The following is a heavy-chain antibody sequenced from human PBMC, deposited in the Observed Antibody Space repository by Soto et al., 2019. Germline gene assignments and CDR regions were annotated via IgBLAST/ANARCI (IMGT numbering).Heavy chain of an antibody. Sequence: SETLSLTCTVSGGSISSYYWSWIRQPPGKGLEWIGYIYYSGSTNYNPSLKSRVTISVDTSKNQFSLKLSSVTAADTAVYYCARNGDYLNWFDPWGQGTLVTVSS. V-gene: IGHV4-59*08. D-gene: IGHD4-17*01. CDR2: IYYSGST. J-gene: IGHJ5*02. CDR3: ARNGDYLNWFDP. CDR1: GGSISSYY.